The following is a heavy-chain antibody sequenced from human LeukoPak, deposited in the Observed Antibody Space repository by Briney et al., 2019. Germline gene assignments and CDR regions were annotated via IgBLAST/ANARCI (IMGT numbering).Heavy chain of an antibody. Sequence: SETLSLTCTVSGGSISSYYWSWIRLPPGKGLEWIGYIYYSGGTNYNPSLKSRVTISVDTSRNQFSLKLNSVSAADTAMYYCARHESAVGALFYWGQGTLVTVSS. D-gene: IGHD3-16*01. CDR3: ARHESAVGALFY. V-gene: IGHV4-59*08. J-gene: IGHJ4*02. CDR2: IYYSGGT. CDR1: GGSISSYY.